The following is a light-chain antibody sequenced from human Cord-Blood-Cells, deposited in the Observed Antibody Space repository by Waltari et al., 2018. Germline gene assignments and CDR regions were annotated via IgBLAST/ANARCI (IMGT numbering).Light chain of an antibody. J-gene: IGLJ3*02. CDR1: SGHSRYI. V-gene: IGLV4-60*03. CDR3: ETWDSNIWV. Sequence: QPVLTQSSSASASLGSSVKLTCTLSSGHSRYIIAWPQQQPGKAPRYLMKLEGSGSYNKGSGVPDRFSGSSAGADRYLTISNLQSEDEADYYCETWDSNIWVFGGGTKLTVL. CDR2: LEGSGSY.